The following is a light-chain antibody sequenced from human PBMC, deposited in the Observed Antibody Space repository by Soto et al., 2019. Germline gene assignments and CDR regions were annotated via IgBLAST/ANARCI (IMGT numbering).Light chain of an antibody. J-gene: IGKJ2*01. CDR2: DAS. CDR1: QSISSN. Sequence: EIVMTQSPATLSVSPGERATLPCRASQSISSNLAWYQQRPGQAPRLLIYDASTRATGIPGRFSGSGSGTEFTLTISSLQSEDFGVYYCQQYNNWPYTLGQGTKLEIK. CDR3: QQYNNWPYT. V-gene: IGKV3-15*01.